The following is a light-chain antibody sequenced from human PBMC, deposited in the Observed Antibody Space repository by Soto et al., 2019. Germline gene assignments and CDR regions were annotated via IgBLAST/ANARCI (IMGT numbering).Light chain of an antibody. CDR1: QSISRW. Sequence: DIQMTQSPSTLSASVGDRVTITCRASQSISRWLAWYRQRPGKAPNLLIYDASSLQSGVPSRFSGSRSGPDFTLTISSLQPEDFATYYCQQSYSSPPTFGQGTKVDIK. V-gene: IGKV1-39*01. CDR3: QQSYSSPPT. J-gene: IGKJ1*01. CDR2: DAS.